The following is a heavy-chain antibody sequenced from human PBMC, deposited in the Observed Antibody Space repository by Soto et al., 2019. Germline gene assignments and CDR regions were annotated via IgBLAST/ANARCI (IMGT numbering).Heavy chain of an antibody. Sequence: QITLKESGPTLVKPTQTFTLACTFSGFSLSTSGMGVGWIRQPPGKALEWLALIYWDDDKRYSPSLKSRLTITKDTSKNQVVLTMTNMDPVDTAPYYCAHYSSTSSFHYWGQGTLVTVSS. CDR3: AHYSSTSSFHY. J-gene: IGHJ4*02. CDR1: GFSLSTSGMG. D-gene: IGHD6-13*01. V-gene: IGHV2-5*02. CDR2: IYWDDDK.